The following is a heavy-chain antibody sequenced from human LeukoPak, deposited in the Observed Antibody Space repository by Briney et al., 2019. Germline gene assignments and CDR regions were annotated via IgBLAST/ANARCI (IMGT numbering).Heavy chain of an antibody. CDR1: GASSSNYY. V-gene: IGHV4-34*01. Sequence: PSETLSLSCGVYGASSSNYYWNWIRQPPGKGLEWIGETTHGGRTNYSPSLRGRATISGDTSKSQFSLKLYSVAAADTAVYYCAPIYGDHSDFDYWGLGTLVTVSS. J-gene: IGHJ4*02. D-gene: IGHD2-21*02. CDR3: APIYGDHSDFDY. CDR2: TTHGGRT.